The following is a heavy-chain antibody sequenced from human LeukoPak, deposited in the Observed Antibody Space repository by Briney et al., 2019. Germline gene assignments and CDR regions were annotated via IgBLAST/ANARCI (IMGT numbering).Heavy chain of an antibody. CDR3: AAVDTAMVSDY. J-gene: IGHJ4*02. V-gene: IGHV1-69*13. Sequence: GASVKVSCKASGGTFSSYAISWVRQAPGQGLEWMGGIIPIFGTANYAQKFQGRVTITADESTSTAYMELSSLRSEDTAVYYCAAVDTAMVSDYWGQGTLVTVSS. D-gene: IGHD5-18*01. CDR2: IIPIFGTA. CDR1: GGTFSSYA.